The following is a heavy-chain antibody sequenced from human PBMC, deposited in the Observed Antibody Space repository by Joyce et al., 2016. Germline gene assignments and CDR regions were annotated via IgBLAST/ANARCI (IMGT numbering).Heavy chain of an antibody. D-gene: IGHD6-13*01. V-gene: IGHV3-7*03. Sequence: EVYLVESGGGLVQPGGSLRLSCAASGFSFRYFWVDWVRQAPGKGLEWVAQINEDGSEKNYIDSLRGRFTISRDNAKNSVDLQINSLRVEDTAVYYCTRGSGTGWFDPWGQGTLVTVSS. CDR1: GFSFRYFW. CDR2: INEDGSEK. CDR3: TRGSGTGWFDP. J-gene: IGHJ5*02.